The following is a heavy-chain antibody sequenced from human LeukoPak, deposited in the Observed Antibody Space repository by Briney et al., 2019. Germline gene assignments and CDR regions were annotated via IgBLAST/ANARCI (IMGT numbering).Heavy chain of an antibody. CDR1: GFTFTTSN. V-gene: IGHV3-48*01. Sequence: PGGSLRLSCAASGFTFTTSNMNWVRQAPGKGLEWVSYISGSSSTIYYADSVKGRFTISRDNSKNTLYLQMNSLRAEDTAVYYCARSKFNSSSWYLGAFDIWGQGTMVTVSS. J-gene: IGHJ3*02. D-gene: IGHD6-13*01. CDR3: ARSKFNSSSWYLGAFDI. CDR2: ISGSSSTI.